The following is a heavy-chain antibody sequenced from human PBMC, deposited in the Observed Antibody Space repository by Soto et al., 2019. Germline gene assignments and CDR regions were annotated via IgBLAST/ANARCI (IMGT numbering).Heavy chain of an antibody. D-gene: IGHD2-15*01. CDR1: GFTFSSYA. Sequence: PGGSLRLSCAATGFTFSSYAMGWVRQAPGKGLEWVSAISGSGGSTYYADSVKGRFTISRDNSKNTLYLQMNSLRAEDTAVYYCAKDMVHCSGGSCYSYHYYYYMDVWGKGTTVTVAS. CDR2: ISGSGGST. J-gene: IGHJ6*03. CDR3: AKDMVHCSGGSCYSYHYYYYMDV. V-gene: IGHV3-23*01.